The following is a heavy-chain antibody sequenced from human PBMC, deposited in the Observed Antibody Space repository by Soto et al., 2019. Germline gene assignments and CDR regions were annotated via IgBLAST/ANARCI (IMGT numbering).Heavy chain of an antibody. J-gene: IGHJ4*02. V-gene: IGHV4-39*01. CDR2: IYYSGST. CDR1: GGSITGGSISSTTYY. D-gene: IGHD5-18*01. Sequence: SETLSLTCTVSGGSITGGSISSTTYYWGWMRQPPGKGLEWIGSIYYSGSTYYDSSLKSRVTISVDTSKNQFSLKLSSVTAADTAVYYCARHDVDTAMVTIDYWGQGTLVTVSS. CDR3: ARHDVDTAMVTIDY.